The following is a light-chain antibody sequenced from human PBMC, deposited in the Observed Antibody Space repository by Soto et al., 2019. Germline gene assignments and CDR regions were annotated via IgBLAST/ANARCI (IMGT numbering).Light chain of an antibody. CDR3: QQSYRTPLT. V-gene: IGKV1-39*01. CDR1: QNIFNY. CDR2: AAT. Sequence: DIQMTQSPSSLSASLGDRVTIPCRASQNIFNYLNWYQQKAGEAPKLLIYAATNLHSGVPPRFSGSGSGTEFTLTISGLRREDFATYFCQQSYRTPLTFGQGTKLQIK. J-gene: IGKJ2*01.